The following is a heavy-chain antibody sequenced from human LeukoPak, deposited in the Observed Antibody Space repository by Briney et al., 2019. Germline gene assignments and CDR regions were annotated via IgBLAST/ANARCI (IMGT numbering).Heavy chain of an antibody. D-gene: IGHD5-24*01. CDR3: AKFAEMATIYFDY. V-gene: IGHV1-3*03. J-gene: IGHJ4*02. CDR2: INTGNGNA. Sequence: GASVKVSCKASGYTFSSYAMHWVRQAPGQRLQWMGWINTGNGNAKYSQEFQGRVTITRDTSASTAYMELSSLRSEDMAVYYCAKFAEMATIYFDYWGQGTLVTVSS. CDR1: GYTFSSYA.